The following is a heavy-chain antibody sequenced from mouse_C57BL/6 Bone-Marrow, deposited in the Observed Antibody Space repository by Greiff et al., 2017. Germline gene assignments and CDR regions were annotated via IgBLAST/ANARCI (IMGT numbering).Heavy chain of an antibody. D-gene: IGHD1-3*01. Sequence: VKLMESGAELAKPGASVKLSCKASGYTFTSYWMHWVKQRPGQGLEWIGYINPSSGYTKYNQKFKDKDTLTAYKSSSTAYMQLSSLTYEDSAVYYCASSGGFAYWGQGTLVTVSA. CDR1: GYTFTSYW. V-gene: IGHV1-7*01. CDR2: INPSSGYT. J-gene: IGHJ3*01. CDR3: ASSGGFAY.